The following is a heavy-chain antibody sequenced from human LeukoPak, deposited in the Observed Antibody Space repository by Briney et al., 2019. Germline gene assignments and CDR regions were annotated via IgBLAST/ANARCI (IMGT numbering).Heavy chain of an antibody. D-gene: IGHD4-11*01. J-gene: IGHJ6*03. V-gene: IGHV3-21*06. CDR2: ITSSSSHI. CDR1: GFTFSSYS. CDR3: ARVKMGATVTTFHYYCMDV. Sequence: GGSLRLSCEASGFTFSSYSMDWVRQAPGKGLERVSSITSSSSHIYHADSVKGRFTISRDNAKNSVYLQMNSLRAEDTAVYYCARVKMGATVTTFHYYCMDVWGVGTTVTVSS.